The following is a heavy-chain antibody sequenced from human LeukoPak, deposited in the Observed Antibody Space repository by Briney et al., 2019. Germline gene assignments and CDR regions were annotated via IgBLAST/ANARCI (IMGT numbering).Heavy chain of an antibody. D-gene: IGHD1-1*01. CDR1: GGSFSGYY. V-gene: IGHV4-34*01. CDR2: INHSGST. Sequence: ETLSLTCAVYGGSFSGYYWRWIRQPPGKGLEWIGEINHSGSTNYNPSLKSRVTISVDTSKNQLSLKMSSVTAADTAVYYCTITTGTTLGLMDYWGQETRLTVSS. J-gene: IGHJ4*02. CDR3: TITTGTTLGLMDY.